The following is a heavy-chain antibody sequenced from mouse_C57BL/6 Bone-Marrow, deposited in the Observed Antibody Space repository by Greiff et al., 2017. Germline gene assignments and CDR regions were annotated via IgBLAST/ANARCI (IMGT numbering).Heavy chain of an antibody. J-gene: IGHJ1*03. CDR1: GFSLTSYG. CDR3: ASLYYYGREYFDV. D-gene: IGHD1-1*01. Sequence: VQLQQSGPGLVQPSQSLSITCTVSGFSLTSYGVHWVRQPPGKGLEWLGVIWSGGSTDYNAAFISRLSISKDNSKSQVFFKMNSLQADDTAIYYCASLYYYGREYFDVWGTGTTVTVSS. V-gene: IGHV2-4*01. CDR2: IWSGGST.